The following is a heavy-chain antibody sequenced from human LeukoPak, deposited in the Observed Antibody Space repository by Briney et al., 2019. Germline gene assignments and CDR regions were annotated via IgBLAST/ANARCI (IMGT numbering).Heavy chain of an antibody. D-gene: IGHD3-22*01. CDR2: IYNTVDV. CDR1: GGSIIGSY. J-gene: IGHJ4*02. CDR3: ARSRYYDSTGYNPTYYFDS. Sequence: SETLSLTCTVSGGSIIGSYWAWIRQSPGKSLEYIGYIYNTVDVNYSPSLKIRVTISIDMSGNQFSLRLNSVTAADTALYYCARSRYYDSTGYNPTYYFDSWGQGALVTVSS. V-gene: IGHV4-59*01.